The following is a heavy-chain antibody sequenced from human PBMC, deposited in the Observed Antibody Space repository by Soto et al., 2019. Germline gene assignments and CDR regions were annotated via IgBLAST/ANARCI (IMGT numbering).Heavy chain of an antibody. Sequence: GASVKVSCKASGGTFSSYAISWVRQAPGQGLEWMGGIIPIFGNTGYAQKFQGRVTMTRNTSISTAYMELSSLRSEDTAVYYCARRLVEMATTSNPNPYFDLWGRGTLVTVSS. CDR1: GGTFSSYA. CDR2: IIPIFGNT. CDR3: ARRLVEMATTSNPNPYFDL. V-gene: IGHV1-8*02. J-gene: IGHJ2*01. D-gene: IGHD5-12*01.